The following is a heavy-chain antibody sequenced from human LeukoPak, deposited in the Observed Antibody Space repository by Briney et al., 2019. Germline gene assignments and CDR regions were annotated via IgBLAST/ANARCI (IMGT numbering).Heavy chain of an antibody. CDR1: GYTFSNYW. D-gene: IGHD3-10*01. CDR2: IGEDGSEK. V-gene: IGHV3-7*01. J-gene: IGHJ4*02. Sequence: GGSLRLSCADSGYTFSNYWMSWVRQAPGKGLEWVANIGEDGSEKYYVDSVKGQFSISRDNAKNSLFLQMDSLRAEDSAVYYCARDLAGHYYGSGSSFDYWGQGNLVTVSS. CDR3: ARDLAGHYYGSGSSFDY.